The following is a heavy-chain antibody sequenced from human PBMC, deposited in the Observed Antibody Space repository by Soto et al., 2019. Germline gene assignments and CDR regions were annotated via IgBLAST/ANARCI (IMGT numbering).Heavy chain of an antibody. CDR2: IYYSGTT. CDR1: GGSISSGDYY. CDR3: ASYSPRYCSGGSCSSKSFDY. J-gene: IGHJ4*02. D-gene: IGHD2-15*01. Sequence: QVQLQESGPGLVKPSQTLSLTCTVSGGSISSGDYYWSWIRQPPGKGLEWVGYIYYSGTTYYNPSLKSRVTISLDTSKNQFSLKLNSVTAADTAVYYCASYSPRYCSGGSCSSKSFDYWGQGTLVTVSS. V-gene: IGHV4-30-4*01.